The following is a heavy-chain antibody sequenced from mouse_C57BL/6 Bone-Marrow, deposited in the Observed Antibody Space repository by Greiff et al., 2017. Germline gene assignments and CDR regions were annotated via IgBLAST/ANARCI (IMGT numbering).Heavy chain of an antibody. D-gene: IGHD2-5*01. CDR3: ARISNYFYYAMDY. Sequence: QVQLQQSGAELAKPGASVKLSCKASGYTFTSYWMHWVKQRPGQGLEWIGYINPSSGYTKYNQKFKDKAPLTADKSSSTAYMQLSSLTYEDSAVYYCARISNYFYYAMDYWGQGTSVTVSS. V-gene: IGHV1-7*01. J-gene: IGHJ4*01. CDR2: INPSSGYT. CDR1: GYTFTSYW.